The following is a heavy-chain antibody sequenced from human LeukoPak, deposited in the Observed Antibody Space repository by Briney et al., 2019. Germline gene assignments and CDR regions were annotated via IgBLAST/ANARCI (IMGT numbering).Heavy chain of an antibody. J-gene: IGHJ6*02. CDR3: ARGRVEVGATRERYYYYGMDV. CDR1: GGSFSGYY. D-gene: IGHD1-26*01. Sequence: SETLSLTCAVYGGSFSGYYWSWIRQPPGKGLEWIGEINHSGSTNYNPSLKSRVPISVDTPKNQFSLKLSSVTAADTAVYYCARGRVEVGATRERYYYYGMDVWGQGTTVTVSS. CDR2: INHSGST. V-gene: IGHV4-34*01.